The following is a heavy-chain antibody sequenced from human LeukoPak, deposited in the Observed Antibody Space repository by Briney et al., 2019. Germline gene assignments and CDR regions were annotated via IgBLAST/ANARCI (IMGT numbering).Heavy chain of an antibody. Sequence: SVKVSCKASGGTFSSYAISWVRQAPGQGLEWMGGIIPIFGTANYAQKFQGRVTITAGESTSTAYMELSSLRSEDTAVYYCARALRRGGIAVAYWGQGTLVTVSS. CDR3: ARALRRGGIAVAY. CDR1: GGTFSSYA. V-gene: IGHV1-69*13. CDR2: IIPIFGTA. J-gene: IGHJ4*02. D-gene: IGHD6-19*01.